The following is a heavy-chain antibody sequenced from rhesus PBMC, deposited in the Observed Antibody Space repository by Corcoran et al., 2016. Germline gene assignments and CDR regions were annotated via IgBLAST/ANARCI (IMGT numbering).Heavy chain of an antibody. J-gene: IGHJ4*01. Sequence: EVQLVESGAGLVQPGGSLRLSCAASGFTFSNNWMSWVRQDPGKGQDWVDRIKNKADGGTAVYAESVKGRFIISRNDSKNTLYLQMNSLKSEDTAVYYCTGDGYSCSWNYWGQGGLVTCSS. V-gene: IGHV3-16*02. CDR1: GFTFSNNW. CDR3: TGDGYSCSWNY. CDR2: IKNKADGGTA. D-gene: IGHD6-25*01.